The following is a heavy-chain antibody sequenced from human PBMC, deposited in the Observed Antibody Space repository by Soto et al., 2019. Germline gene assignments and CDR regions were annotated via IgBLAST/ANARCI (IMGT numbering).Heavy chain of an antibody. CDR2: IYHSGST. Sequence: PSETLSLTCAVSGGSMSSGGYFWSWIRQPPGKGLEWIGYIYHSGSTYYNPSLKSRVTISVDTSKNQFSLKLSSVTAADTAVYYCAVVTAIRGAFDIWGQGTMVTVSS. V-gene: IGHV4-30-2*01. CDR3: AVVTAIRGAFDI. D-gene: IGHD2-21*02. J-gene: IGHJ3*02. CDR1: GGSMSSGGYF.